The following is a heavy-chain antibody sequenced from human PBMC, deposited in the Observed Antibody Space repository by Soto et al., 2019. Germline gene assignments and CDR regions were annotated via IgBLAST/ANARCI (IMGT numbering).Heavy chain of an antibody. Sequence: SETLSLTXTVSGGSISSSSYYWGWIRQPPGKGLEWIGSIYYSGSTYYNPSLKSRVTISVDTSKNQFSLKLSSVTAADTAVYYCVSFGSGSYRPPLDYWGQGTLVTVSS. D-gene: IGHD3-10*01. J-gene: IGHJ4*02. V-gene: IGHV4-39*01. CDR3: VSFGSGSYRPPLDY. CDR2: IYYSGST. CDR1: GGSISSSSYY.